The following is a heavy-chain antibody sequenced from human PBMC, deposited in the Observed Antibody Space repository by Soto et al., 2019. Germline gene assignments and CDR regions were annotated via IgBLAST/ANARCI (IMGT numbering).Heavy chain of an antibody. D-gene: IGHD3-22*01. CDR3: ARDYFDSSDYTTNWFDP. CDR2: TYHSGNP. CDR1: GDTISTGGYS. Sequence: SETLSLTCGVSGDTISTGGYSWAWIRQPPGKALEWIGHTYHSGNPYYNPSLKSRVTISVDTSKNQFSLKVTSVTAADTALYYCARDYFDSSDYTTNWFDPWGQGTLVTVS. J-gene: IGHJ5*02. V-gene: IGHV4-30-2*03.